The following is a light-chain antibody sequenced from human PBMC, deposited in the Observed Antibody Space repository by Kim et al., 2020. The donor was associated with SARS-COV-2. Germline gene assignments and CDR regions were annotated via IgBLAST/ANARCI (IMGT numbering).Light chain of an antibody. V-gene: IGLV3-19*01. CDR2: GKN. J-gene: IGLJ1*01. CDR3: NSRDSSGNHYV. Sequence: ALGQTGRITCQGDSLRSYYASWYQQKQGQAPVLVIYGKNNRPSGIPDRFSGSSSGNTASLTITGAQAEDEADYYCNSRDSSGNHYVFGTGTKVTVL. CDR1: SLRSYY.